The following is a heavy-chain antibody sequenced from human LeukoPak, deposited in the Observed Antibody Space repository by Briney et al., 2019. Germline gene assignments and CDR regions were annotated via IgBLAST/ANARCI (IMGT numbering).Heavy chain of an antibody. CDR1: GYTFTGYY. J-gene: IGHJ6*03. D-gene: IGHD5-24*01. V-gene: IGHV1-2*02. CDR3: ARGAVTMATIGYYYYYMDV. CDR2: INPNSGGT. Sequence: ASVKVSCKASGYTFTGYYMHWVRQAPGQGLEWMGWINPNSGGTNYAQKFQGRVTITADKSTSTAYMELSSLRSEDTAVYYCARGAVTMATIGYYYYYMDVWGKGTTVTVSS.